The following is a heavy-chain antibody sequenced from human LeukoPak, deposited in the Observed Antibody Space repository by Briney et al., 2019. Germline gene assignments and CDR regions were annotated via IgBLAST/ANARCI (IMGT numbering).Heavy chain of an antibody. CDR3: ARESFPDAFDI. Sequence: PSETLSLTCAVSGGSISSGGYSWSWIRQPPGKGLEWIGYIYHSGSTYYNPCLKSRVTISVDRSKNQFSLKLSSVTAADTAVYYCARESFPDAFDIWGQGTMVTVSS. J-gene: IGHJ3*02. CDR2: IYHSGST. D-gene: IGHD1-26*01. V-gene: IGHV4-30-2*01. CDR1: GGSISSGGYS.